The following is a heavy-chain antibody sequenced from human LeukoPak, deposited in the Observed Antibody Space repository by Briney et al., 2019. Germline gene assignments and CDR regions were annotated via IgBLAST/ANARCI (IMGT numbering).Heavy chain of an antibody. Sequence: SETLSLTCTVSGDSVNNNHYYWAWIRQPPGKGLEWIGSIYYSGTTYYNPSLGSHVTMSVDTSENQLSLKLTSVSAADTALYYCARNSPVYWNFDLWGRGTLVSVSS. V-gene: IGHV4-39*01. CDR3: ARNSPVYWNFDL. CDR1: GDSVNNNHYY. CDR2: IYYSGTT. D-gene: IGHD2/OR15-2a*01. J-gene: IGHJ2*01.